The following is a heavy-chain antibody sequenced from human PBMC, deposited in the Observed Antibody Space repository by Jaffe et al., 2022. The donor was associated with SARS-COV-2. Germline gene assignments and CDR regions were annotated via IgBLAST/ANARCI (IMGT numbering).Heavy chain of an antibody. CDR2: ISGSGGST. D-gene: IGHD6-6*01. J-gene: IGHJ4*02. CDR1: GFTFSSYA. CDR3: AKRGSGEFGSSSPYYFDY. Sequence: EVQLLESGGGLVQPGGSLRLSCAASGFTFSSYAMSWVRQAPGKGLEWVSAISGSGGSTYYADSVKGRFTISRDNSKNTLYLQMNSLRAEDTAVYYCAKRGSGEFGSSSPYYFDYWGQGTLVTVSS. V-gene: IGHV3-23*01.